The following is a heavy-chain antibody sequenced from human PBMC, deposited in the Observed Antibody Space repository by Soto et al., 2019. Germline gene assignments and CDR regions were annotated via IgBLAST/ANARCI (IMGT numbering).Heavy chain of an antibody. J-gene: IGHJ6*02. D-gene: IGHD1-1*01. CDR3: ARDFRSNAKPPERLHYYYGMDV. Sequence: ASVKVSCKASGGTFSSYAISWVRQAPGQGLEWMGGIIPIFGTANYAQKFQGRVTITADESTSTAYMELSSLRSEDTAVYYCARDFRSNAKPPERLHYYYGMDVWGQGTTVTVSS. CDR2: IIPIFGTA. V-gene: IGHV1-69*13. CDR1: GGTFSSYA.